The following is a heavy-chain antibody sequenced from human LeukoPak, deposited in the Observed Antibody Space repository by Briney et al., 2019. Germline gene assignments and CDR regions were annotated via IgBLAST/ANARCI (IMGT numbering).Heavy chain of an antibody. J-gene: IGHJ4*02. V-gene: IGHV7-4-1*02. Sequence: ASVKVSCKASGYTFTSYAMNWVRQAPGQGLEWMGWINTNTGNPTYAQGFTGRFVFSLDTSVSTAYLQISSLKAEDTAVYYCARGNLLEYYDSSGYGPPHFDYWGQGTLVTVSS. CDR2: INTNTGNP. CDR1: GYTFTSYA. D-gene: IGHD3-22*01. CDR3: ARGNLLEYYDSSGYGPPHFDY.